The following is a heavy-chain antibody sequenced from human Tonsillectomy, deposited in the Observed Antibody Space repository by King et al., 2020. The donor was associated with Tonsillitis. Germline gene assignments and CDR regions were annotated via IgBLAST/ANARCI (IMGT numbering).Heavy chain of an antibody. Sequence: QLQESGPGLVKPSETLSLTCTVSGGSIFNYYWNWIRQPPGKGLEWIGYVYYSGSTNYNPSLKSRVTISVDTSKNQFSLRLSSVTAADTAMYYCAGYYYGSGSDSFDIWGQGTMVTVSS. CDR1: GGSIFNYY. V-gene: IGHV4-59*01. CDR3: AGYYYGSGSDSFDI. J-gene: IGHJ3*02. CDR2: VYYSGST. D-gene: IGHD3-10*01.